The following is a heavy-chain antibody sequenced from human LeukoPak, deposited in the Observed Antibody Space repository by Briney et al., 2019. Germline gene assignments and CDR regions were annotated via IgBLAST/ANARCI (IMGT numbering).Heavy chain of an antibody. J-gene: IGHJ4*02. CDR1: GFTFSSYG. Sequence: SGGSLRLSCAASGFTFSSYGMSWVRQAPGKGLEWVSTISGNGGSTYYADSVKGRFTISRDNSRNTLYLQMNSLRAEDTAIYYCAKGNRYCSSTSCYQTSFDYWGQGTLVTASS. D-gene: IGHD2-2*01. V-gene: IGHV3-23*01. CDR3: AKGNRYCSSTSCYQTSFDY. CDR2: ISGNGGST.